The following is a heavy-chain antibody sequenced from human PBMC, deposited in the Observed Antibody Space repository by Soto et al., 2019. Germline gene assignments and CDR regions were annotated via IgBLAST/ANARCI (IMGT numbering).Heavy chain of an antibody. D-gene: IGHD2-8*02. CDR2: INHSGST. CDR3: ARDKITGLFDY. V-gene: IGHV4-34*01. J-gene: IGHJ4*02. CDR1: GGSFSGHY. Sequence: PSETLSRTYAVHGGSFSGHYWTWIRQPPGTGLEWIGEINHSGSTNYNPSLKSRVTISVDTSKNQFSLKLTSVTAADTAVYYCARDKITGLFDYWGQGTLVTVS.